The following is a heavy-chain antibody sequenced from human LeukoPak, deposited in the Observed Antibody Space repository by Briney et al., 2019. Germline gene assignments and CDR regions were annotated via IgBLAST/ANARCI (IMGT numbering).Heavy chain of an antibody. CDR2: INHSGST. V-gene: IGHV4-34*01. CDR1: GGSFSGYY. CDR3: ARDGDVVVPAALMYV. J-gene: IGHJ6*03. Sequence: SETLSLTCAVYGGSFSGYYWSWIRQPPGKGLEWIGEINHSGSTNYNPSLKSRVTISVDTSKNQFSLKLSSATAADTAVYYCARDGDVVVPAALMYVWGKGTTVTVSS. D-gene: IGHD2-2*01.